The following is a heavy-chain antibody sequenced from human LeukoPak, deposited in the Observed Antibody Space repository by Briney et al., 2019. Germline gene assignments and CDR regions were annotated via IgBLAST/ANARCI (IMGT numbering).Heavy chain of an antibody. V-gene: IGHV4-4*02. D-gene: IGHD3-22*01. CDR1: GGSISVSNC. Sequence: KPSETLSLTCAVSGGSISVSNCWSWVRPPPGKGLEWIGEVYHSGNTNYNPSLKSRVIISLDKSKNQFSLKLNSVTAADMAVYFCAKLQRVTMNSFDIWGQGALVTVSS. J-gene: IGHJ3*02. CDR3: AKLQRVTMNSFDI. CDR2: VYHSGNT.